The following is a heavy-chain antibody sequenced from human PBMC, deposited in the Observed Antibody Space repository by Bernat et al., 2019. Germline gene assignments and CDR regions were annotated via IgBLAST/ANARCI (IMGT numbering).Heavy chain of an antibody. CDR2: VFYTGRT. CDR1: GDSISRSDYY. Sequence: QPQLQESGPGLVRPSETLSLTCTVSGDSISRSDYYWGWLRQPPGKGLEWVGNVFYTGRTYSKPSLEGGLTMSVDRSKNEFSLRLTSVTVADPAVYYCARESNSTSYKTFFDPWGQGILVAVSS. V-gene: IGHV4-39*02. CDR3: ARESNSTSYKTFFDP. D-gene: IGHD2-2*01. J-gene: IGHJ5*01.